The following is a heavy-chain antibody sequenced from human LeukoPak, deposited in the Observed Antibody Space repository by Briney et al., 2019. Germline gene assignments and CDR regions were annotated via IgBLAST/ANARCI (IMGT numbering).Heavy chain of an antibody. J-gene: IGHJ4*02. CDR1: GFTFSSYA. D-gene: IGHD3-10*01. CDR2: ISSNGGGT. V-gene: IGHV3-23*01. CDR3: AKHYGSGTYYNCLDY. Sequence: PGRSLRLSCAASGFTFSSYAMSWVRRAPGKGLEWVSAISSNGGGTFYADSVKGQFTISRDNSQNTLYLQMNSLRAEDTAIYYCAKHYGSGTYYNCLDYWGQGTLVTVSS.